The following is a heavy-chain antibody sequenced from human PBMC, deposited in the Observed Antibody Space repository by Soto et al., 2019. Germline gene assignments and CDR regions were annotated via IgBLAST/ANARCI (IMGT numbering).Heavy chain of an antibody. Sequence: ESAGGLVKPGGSLRLSCVASGFSFNEAWMNWVRQAPGQGLEWVGRIKTSAGGGATNYAAPVQGRFTISRDDSKNTLYLHINSLRTEDTAIYYCTTGSVEGIWGQGTTVIGSS. CDR3: TTGSVEGI. V-gene: IGHV3-15*07. D-gene: IGHD2-15*01. CDR1: GFSFNEAW. J-gene: IGHJ6*02. CDR2: IKTSAGGGAT.